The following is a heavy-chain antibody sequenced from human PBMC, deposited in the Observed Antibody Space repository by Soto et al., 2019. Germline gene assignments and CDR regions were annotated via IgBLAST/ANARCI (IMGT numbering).Heavy chain of an antibody. J-gene: IGHJ5*02. V-gene: IGHV1-18*01. CDR1: GYTFTSYG. CDR3: ARVGAVAGIRGNWFDP. CDR2: ISAYNGNT. Sequence: ASVKVSCKASGYTFTSYGISWVRQAPGQGLEWMGWISAYNGNTNYAQKLQGRVTMTTDTSTSTAYMELRSLRSDDTAVYYCARVGAVAGIRGNWFDPWGQGTLVTVSS. D-gene: IGHD6-19*01.